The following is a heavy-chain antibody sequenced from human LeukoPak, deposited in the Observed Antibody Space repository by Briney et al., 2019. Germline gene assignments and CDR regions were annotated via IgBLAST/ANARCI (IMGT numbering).Heavy chain of an antibody. CDR1: GGSFSGYY. Sequence: PSETLSLTCAVYGGSFSGYYWSWIRQPPGKGLEWIGEINHSGSTNYNPSLKSRVTISVDTSKNQFSLKLSSVTAADTAVYYCAKLRGGITMVRGVTGYNWFDPWGQGTLVTVSS. CDR3: AKLRGGITMVRGVTGYNWFDP. CDR2: INHSGST. D-gene: IGHD3-10*01. J-gene: IGHJ5*02. V-gene: IGHV4-34*01.